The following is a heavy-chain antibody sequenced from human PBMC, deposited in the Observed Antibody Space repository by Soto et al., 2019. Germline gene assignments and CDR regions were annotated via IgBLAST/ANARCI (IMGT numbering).Heavy chain of an antibody. Sequence: SETLSLTCAVYGGSFSGYYWSWIRQPPGKGLEWIGEISHSGGTNYNPSLKSGGTITVDTSKNQYSLKLSFVTDVNTVVYYCASLHDYYDSSGYYWFDYLGQGTLVTVSS. CDR3: ASLHDYYDSSGYYWFDY. CDR2: ISHSGGT. V-gene: IGHV4-34*01. D-gene: IGHD3-22*01. J-gene: IGHJ4*02. CDR1: GGSFSGYY.